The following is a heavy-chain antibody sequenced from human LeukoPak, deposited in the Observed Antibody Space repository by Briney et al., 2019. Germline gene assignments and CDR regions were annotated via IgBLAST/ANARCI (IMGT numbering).Heavy chain of an antibody. V-gene: IGHV3-74*01. Sequence: PGGSLRLSYAGSGFTFTGYWMHWVRQAPGKGLVWVSRTNFDGSTITYADSVKGRFTISRDNAKNTLYLQMNNLRADDTAMYYCARSRYDILTGPNPHYYFDYWGQGTLVTVSS. CDR3: ARSRYDILTGPNPHYYFDY. CDR1: GFTFTGYW. CDR2: TNFDGSTI. D-gene: IGHD3-9*01. J-gene: IGHJ4*02.